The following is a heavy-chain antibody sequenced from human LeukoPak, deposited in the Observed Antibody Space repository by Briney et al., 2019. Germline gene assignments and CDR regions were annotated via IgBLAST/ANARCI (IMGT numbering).Heavy chain of an antibody. CDR2: INPNSGGT. D-gene: IGHD3-10*01. J-gene: IGHJ4*02. CDR1: GYTFTGYY. CDR3: ARDQGFGSAMVRGVIIGPIDY. Sequence: ASVKVSCKASGYTFTGYYMHWVRQAPGQGLEWMGWINPNSGGTNYAQKFQGRVTMTRDTFISTAYMGLSRLRSDDTAVYYCARDQGFGSAMVRGVIIGPIDYWGQGTLVTVSS. V-gene: IGHV1-2*02.